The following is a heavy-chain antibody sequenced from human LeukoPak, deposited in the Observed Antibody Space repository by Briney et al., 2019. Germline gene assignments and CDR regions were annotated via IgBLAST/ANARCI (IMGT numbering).Heavy chain of an antibody. CDR3: TRNSGWYGLS. CDR1: GFTLSSYE. V-gene: IGHV3-23*01. Sequence: GGSLRLSCTVSGFTLSSYEMSWIRQTPGKGLEWVSSIDYDGGSGHYADSVKGRFTISRDNSNNTLFLHLNSLRGEDTAVYYCTRNSGWYGLSWGQGTLVTVSS. J-gene: IGHJ1*01. D-gene: IGHD6-19*01. CDR2: IDYDGGSG.